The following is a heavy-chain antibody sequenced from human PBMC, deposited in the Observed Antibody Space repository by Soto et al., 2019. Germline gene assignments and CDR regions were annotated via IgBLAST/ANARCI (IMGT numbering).Heavy chain of an antibody. CDR3: AKDLREMATIRPDY. J-gene: IGHJ4*02. CDR1: GFTFSRFG. CDR2: ISYDGIDK. D-gene: IGHD5-12*01. Sequence: QVQLVESGGGVVQPGRSLRLSCAASGFTFSRFGIHWVRQAPGKGLEWVAVISYDGIDKNYADSVKGRFTISRENSTNMVYLQMNSLRAEDTAVDYCAKDLREMATIRPDYWGQGILVTVSS. V-gene: IGHV3-30*18.